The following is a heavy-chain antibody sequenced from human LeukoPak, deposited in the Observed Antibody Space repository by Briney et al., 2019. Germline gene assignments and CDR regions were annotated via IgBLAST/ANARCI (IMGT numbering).Heavy chain of an antibody. V-gene: IGHV4-39*07. CDR2: IYYTGSS. CDR1: GGSISSGDYY. D-gene: IGHD2-2*01. CDR3: ARNYCSSTSCHRGDFDS. J-gene: IGHJ4*02. Sequence: SETLSLTCTVSGGSISSGDYYWSWIRQPPGKGLEWIGIIYYTGSSYSSPSLKSRVTISVDTSKNQFSLKLSSVTAADTAVYYCARNYCSSTSCHRGDFDSWGQGTLVTVSS.